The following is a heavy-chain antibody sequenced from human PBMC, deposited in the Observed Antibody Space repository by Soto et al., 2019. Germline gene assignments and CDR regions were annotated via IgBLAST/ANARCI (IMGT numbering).Heavy chain of an antibody. CDR1: GFSLTSPGAG. CDR3: AHRGYGNYPRDNWFDP. D-gene: IGHD4-17*01. J-gene: IGHJ5*02. CDR2: TFWNDDT. V-gene: IGHV2-5*01. Sequence: QITLKESGPTLVKPTQTLTLTCTFSGFSLTSPGAGVGWIRQPPGKALGWLALTFWNDDTRYNPSLGSRLTITKDTQHNQVVLTMTNMDTVDIATYYCAHRGYGNYPRDNWFDPWGQGILVIVSS.